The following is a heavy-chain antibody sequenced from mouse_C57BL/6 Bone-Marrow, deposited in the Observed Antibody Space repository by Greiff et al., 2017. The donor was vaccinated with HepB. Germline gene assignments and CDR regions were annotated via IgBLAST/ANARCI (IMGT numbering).Heavy chain of an antibody. CDR1: GYTFTSYW. V-gene: IGHV1-72*01. J-gene: IGHJ2*01. Sequence: VQLQQPGAELVKPGASVKLSCKASGYTFTSYWMPWVKQRPGRGLEWIGRIDPNSGGTKYNEKLKSKATLTVDKPSSTAYMQLSSLTSEDSAVYFCARGITAVVDYFDYWGQGTTLTVSS. D-gene: IGHD1-1*01. CDR3: ARGITAVVDYFDY. CDR2: IDPNSGGT.